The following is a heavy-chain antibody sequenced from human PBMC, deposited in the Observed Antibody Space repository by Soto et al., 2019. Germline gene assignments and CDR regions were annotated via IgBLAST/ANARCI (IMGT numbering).Heavy chain of an antibody. CDR2: IYYSGST. J-gene: IGHJ5*02. CDR1: GCSISSGGYY. CDR3: ARDSGIVATIGVTNWFDP. V-gene: IGHV4-31*03. Sequence: SETLSLTCTVSGCSISSGGYYWSWIRQHPGKGLEWIGYIYYSGSTYYNPSLKSRVTISVDTSKNQFSLKLSSVTAADTAVYYCARDSGIVATIGVTNWFDPWGQGTLVTVS. D-gene: IGHD5-12*01.